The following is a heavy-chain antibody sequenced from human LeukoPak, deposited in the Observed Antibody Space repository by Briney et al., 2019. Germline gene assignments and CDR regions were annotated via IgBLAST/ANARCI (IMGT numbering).Heavy chain of an antibody. V-gene: IGHV4-30-2*01. D-gene: IGHD6-6*01. J-gene: IGHJ4*02. CDR3: ARGGSSSVGSFDY. Sequence: SETLSLTCAVSGGSISSGGYSWSWIRQPPGKGLEWIGYIYHSGSTYYNPSLKSRVTISVDRSKNQFSLKLSSVTAADTAVYYCARGGSSSVGSFDYWGQGTLVTVSS. CDR2: IYHSGST. CDR1: GGSISSGGYS.